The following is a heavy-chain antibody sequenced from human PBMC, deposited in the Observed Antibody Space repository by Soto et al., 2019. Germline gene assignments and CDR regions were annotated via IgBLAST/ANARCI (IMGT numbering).Heavy chain of an antibody. V-gene: IGHV4-59*01. CDR2: IYYRGST. Sequence: SETLSLTATVSGGSISGYYWSWIRQSPGKGLEYIGYIYYRGSTNYNPSPKSRVTMSVDTSRNQFSLKVNSVTAADTAVYYCARQQLLPFYYALDVWGQGTTVTVSS. CDR1: GGSISGYY. D-gene: IGHD6-13*01. CDR3: ARQQLLPFYYALDV. J-gene: IGHJ6*02.